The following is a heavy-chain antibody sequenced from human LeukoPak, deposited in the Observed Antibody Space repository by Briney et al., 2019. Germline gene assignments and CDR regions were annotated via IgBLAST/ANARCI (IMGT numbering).Heavy chain of an antibody. Sequence: GESLKISCAPSGFTFRSYWMHWVRQAPGKGLVWVSRINSDGSSISYADSVKGRFTISRDNAKNTLYLQMNSLRAEDTAVYHCARDRGGSAFDILGQGTMVTVSS. CDR3: ARDRGGSAFDI. CDR1: GFTFRSYW. CDR2: INSDGSSI. V-gene: IGHV3-74*01. D-gene: IGHD3-10*01. J-gene: IGHJ3*02.